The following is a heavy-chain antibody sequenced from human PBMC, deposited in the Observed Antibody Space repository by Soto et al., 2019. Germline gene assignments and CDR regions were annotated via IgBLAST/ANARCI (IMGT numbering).Heavy chain of an antibody. D-gene: IGHD6-19*01. J-gene: IGHJ4*02. V-gene: IGHV1-69*13. Sequence: SVKVSCKASGGTFSSYAISWVRQAPGQGLEWMGGIIPIFGTANYAQKFQGRVTITADESTSTAYMELSSLRSEDTAVYYCAREGQWLAFFDYWGQGTLVTVSS. CDR3: AREGQWLAFFDY. CDR1: GGTFSSYA. CDR2: IIPIFGTA.